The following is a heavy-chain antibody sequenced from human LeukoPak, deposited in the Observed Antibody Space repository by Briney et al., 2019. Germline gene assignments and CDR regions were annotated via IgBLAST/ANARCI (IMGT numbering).Heavy chain of an antibody. D-gene: IGHD3-22*01. J-gene: IGHJ4*02. CDR1: GGSISGYY. Sequence: PSETLSLTCTVSGGSISGYYWSWIRQPPGKGLEWIGYIFYSGSTDYNPSLKSRASISVDTSKNQFSLKLRSVTAADTAVYYCARGESHDSSGYYYGDFDYWGQGTLVTVSS. CDR2: IFYSGST. V-gene: IGHV4-59*08. CDR3: ARGESHDSSGYYYGDFDY.